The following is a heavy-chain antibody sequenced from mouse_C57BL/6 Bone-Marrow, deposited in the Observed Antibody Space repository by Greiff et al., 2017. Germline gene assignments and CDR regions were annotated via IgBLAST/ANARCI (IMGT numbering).Heavy chain of an antibody. CDR2: IWSGGST. D-gene: IGHD1-1*01. CDR1: GFSLTSYG. Sequence: QVQLKESGPGLVQPSQSLSITCTVSGFSLTSYGVHWVRQSPGKGLEWLGVIWSGGSTDYNAAFISRLSISKDNSKSQVFFKMNSLHADDTAIYYCARNGDTTVVDYYAMDDWGQGTSVTVSS. J-gene: IGHJ4*01. CDR3: ARNGDTTVVDYYAMDD. V-gene: IGHV2-2*01.